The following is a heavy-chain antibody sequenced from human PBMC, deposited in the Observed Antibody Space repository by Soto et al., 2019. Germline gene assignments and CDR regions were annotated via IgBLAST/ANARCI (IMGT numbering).Heavy chain of an antibody. J-gene: IGHJ4*02. Sequence: LSLTCTVSGVSISNYYWSWIRQPAGKGLEWIGRLSTSGNTNYNPSLKSRVTMSLDTSKNQFSLMLNSVTAADTAVYYCRRDFDYWGQGTLVTVSS. CDR3: RRDFDY. V-gene: IGHV4-4*07. CDR1: GVSISNYY. D-gene: IGHD6-6*01. CDR2: LSTSGNT.